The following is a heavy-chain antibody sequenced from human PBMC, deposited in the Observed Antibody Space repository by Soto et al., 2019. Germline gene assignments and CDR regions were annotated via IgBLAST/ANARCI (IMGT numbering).Heavy chain of an antibody. CDR2: ISGSGGST. CDR1: GFTFSSYA. D-gene: IGHD3-3*01. J-gene: IGHJ3*02. V-gene: IGHV3-23*01. CDR3: AKDYFSVLRFLEWLPDAFDI. Sequence: GGSLRLSCAASGFTFSSYAMSWVRQAPGKGLEWVSAISGSGGSTYYADSVKGRFTISRDNSKNTLYLQMNSLRAEDTAVYYCAKDYFSVLRFLEWLPDAFDIWGQGTMVTVSS.